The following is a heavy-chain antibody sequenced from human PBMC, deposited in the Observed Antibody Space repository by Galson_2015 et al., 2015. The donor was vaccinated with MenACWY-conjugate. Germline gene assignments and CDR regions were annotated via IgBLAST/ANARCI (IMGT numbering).Heavy chain of an antibody. CDR1: GYSFTNYW. V-gene: IGHV5-51*01. J-gene: IGHJ6*02. CDR2: IDPHNSNT. Sequence: QSGAEVKKPGESLKISCKGSGYSFTNYWIGWVRQMPGRGLEWMGLIDPHNSNTRYSPSFQGQVTISADESISPAFLQWSSLKASDTAMYYCARHPPGGRGMDVWGRGTTVTVSS. D-gene: IGHD1-26*01. CDR3: ARHPPGGRGMDV.